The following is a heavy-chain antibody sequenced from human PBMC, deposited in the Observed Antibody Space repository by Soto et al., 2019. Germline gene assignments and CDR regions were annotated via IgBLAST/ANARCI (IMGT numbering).Heavy chain of an antibody. CDR3: AKDGTRRTSVDGFDY. CDR1: GFTFSTYS. Sequence: EVQLLESWGKLVQPGGSLTLSCAASGFTFSTYSMAWVRQAPGTGLECVSGVIASGLNTDYAEPVKGRFYISRDNSKNTVALHMYCLWAEDTAFYYCAKDGTRRTSVDGFDYWGQGTPVTVAS. CDR2: VIASGLNT. D-gene: IGHD2-15*01. J-gene: IGHJ4*02. V-gene: IGHV3-23*01.